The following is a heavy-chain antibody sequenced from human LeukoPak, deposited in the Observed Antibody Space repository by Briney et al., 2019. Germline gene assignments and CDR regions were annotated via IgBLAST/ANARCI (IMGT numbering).Heavy chain of an antibody. J-gene: IGHJ6*03. D-gene: IGHD6-13*01. CDR2: INHSGYT. CDR1: GGSLSAYY. Sequence: PSETLPLTCAVYGGSLSAYYWRWIRQSPGKGLEWIGEINHSGYTKYSPSLKSRVTISVDMSKSQFSLKLRSVTAADTAVYYCARLLSSSLTSSFYSYMDVWGKGTTVAISS. V-gene: IGHV4-34*01. CDR3: ARLLSSSLTSSFYSYMDV.